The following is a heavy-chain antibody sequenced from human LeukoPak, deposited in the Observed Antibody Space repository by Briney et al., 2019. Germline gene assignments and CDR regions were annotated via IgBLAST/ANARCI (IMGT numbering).Heavy chain of an antibody. CDR3: ARDTIMITFGGVPDY. J-gene: IGHJ4*02. V-gene: IGHV3-7*01. CDR2: IKQDGSEK. D-gene: IGHD3-16*01. CDR1: VFTLSNYW. Sequence: GGSLRLSCAASVFTLSNYWMSWVRQAPGKGLEWVASIKQDGSEKYYVDSVKGRFTISRDNAKNSLYLQMNSLRAEDTAVYYCARDTIMITFGGVPDYWGQGTLVTVSS.